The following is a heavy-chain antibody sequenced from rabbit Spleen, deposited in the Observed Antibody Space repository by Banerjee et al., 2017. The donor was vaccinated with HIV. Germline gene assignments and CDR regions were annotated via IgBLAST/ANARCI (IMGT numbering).Heavy chain of an antibody. J-gene: IGHJ4*01. D-gene: IGHD6-1*01. CDR2: IYTSSGAT. CDR1: GFSFSSSYF. Sequence: QEQLVESGGGLVQPEESLTLTCTASGFSFSSSYFVYWVRQAPGKGLEWIACIYTSSGATYYASWAKGRFTITKTSSTTVTLQMTSLTVADTATYFCARNGGMLNYELWGQGTLVTVS. V-gene: IGHV1S45*01. CDR3: ARNGGMLNYEL.